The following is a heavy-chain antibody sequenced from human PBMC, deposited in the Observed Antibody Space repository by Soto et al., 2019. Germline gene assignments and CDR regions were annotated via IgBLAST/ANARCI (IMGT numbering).Heavy chain of an antibody. CDR3: ARTRTFSLGFYYSAMDV. D-gene: IGHD3-16*01. V-gene: IGHV5-51*01. CDR1: GYSFTIYW. CDR2: IYPGGSDT. Sequence: PGESLKISCKASGYSFTIYWIAWVRQMPGKGLEWMGIIYPGGSDTKYSPSFQGQVTISADRSISTAYLQWGSLKASDSAIYYCARTRTFSLGFYYSAMDVWGQGTAVTVSS. J-gene: IGHJ6*02.